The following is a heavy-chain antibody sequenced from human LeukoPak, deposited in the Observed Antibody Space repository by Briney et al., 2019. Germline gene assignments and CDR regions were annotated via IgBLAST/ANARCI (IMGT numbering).Heavy chain of an antibody. CDR3: TRDLRMDYYYVDYYYYGMDV. CDR1: GFTLNTYW. D-gene: IGHD3-10*02. Sequence: GGSLRLSSAASGFTLNTYWMNWVRQAPGKGLVWVSRINGDGTSLTYADSVKGRFTVSRDNAKNTVYLQMNSLRAEDTAVYYCTRDLRMDYYYVDYYYYGMDVWGQGTTVTVSS. V-gene: IGHV3-74*03. J-gene: IGHJ6*02. CDR2: INGDGTSL.